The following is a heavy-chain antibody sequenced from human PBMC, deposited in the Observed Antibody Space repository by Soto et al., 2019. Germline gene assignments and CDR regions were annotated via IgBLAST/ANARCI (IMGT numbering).Heavy chain of an antibody. CDR3: AKDRAGNTDFDY. V-gene: IGHV3-23*01. CDR1: GFTFSSYA. J-gene: IGHJ4*02. CDR2: ISGSGGKT. D-gene: IGHD1-7*01. Sequence: WGSLRLSCTDSGFTFSSYALSWVRQAPGKGLEWVSAISGSGGKTYYADSVKGRFTISRDNSKNTLYLQMNSMRAEDTAVYYCAKDRAGNTDFDYWGQGTLVTVSS.